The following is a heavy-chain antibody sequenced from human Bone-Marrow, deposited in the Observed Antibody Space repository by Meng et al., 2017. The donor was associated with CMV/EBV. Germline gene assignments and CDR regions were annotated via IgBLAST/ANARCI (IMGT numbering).Heavy chain of an antibody. D-gene: IGHD1-26*01. V-gene: IGHV3-30-3*01. Sequence: GESLKISCAASGFTFSSYAMHWVRQAPGKGLEWVAVISYDGSNKYYADSVKGRFTISRDNSKNTLYLQMNSLRAEDTAVYYCARVEGGSYYAYYYYGMAVWGQGNTVTV. CDR2: ISYDGSNK. CDR1: GFTFSSYA. J-gene: IGHJ6*02. CDR3: ARVEGGSYYAYYYYGMAV.